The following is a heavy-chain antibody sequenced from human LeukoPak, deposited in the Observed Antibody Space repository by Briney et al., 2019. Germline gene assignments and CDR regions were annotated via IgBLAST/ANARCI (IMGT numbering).Heavy chain of an antibody. J-gene: IGHJ4*02. V-gene: IGHV3-23*01. Sequence: GGSLRLSCAASGFTFSSYAMSWVRQAPGKGLEWVSAISGSGGSTYYADSVKGRFTISRDNSKNTLYLQMNSLRAEDTAVYYCARAPDDYVWGSYRYPPPPSDYWGQGTLVTVSS. CDR2: ISGSGGST. D-gene: IGHD3-16*02. CDR1: GFTFSSYA. CDR3: ARAPDDYVWGSYRYPPPPSDY.